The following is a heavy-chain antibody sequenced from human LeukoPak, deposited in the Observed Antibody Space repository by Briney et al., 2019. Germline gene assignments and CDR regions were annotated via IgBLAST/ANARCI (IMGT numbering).Heavy chain of an antibody. CDR3: ARDLGRFLEWLPTSYYYYGMDV. V-gene: IGHV3-21*01. J-gene: IGHJ6*02. CDR1: GFTFSSYG. CDR2: ISSGSSYR. D-gene: IGHD3-3*01. Sequence: GGSLRLSCAASGFTFSSYGMHWVRQAPGKGLEWVSSISSGSSYRYYADSVKGRFTISRDNAKNSLYLQVNSLRAEDTAVFYCARDLGRFLEWLPTSYYYYGMDVWGQGTTVTVSS.